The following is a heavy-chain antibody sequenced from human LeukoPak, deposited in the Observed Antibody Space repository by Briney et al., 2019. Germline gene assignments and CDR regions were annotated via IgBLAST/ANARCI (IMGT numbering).Heavy chain of an antibody. V-gene: IGHV3-30*18. CDR3: AKMGDSGYEFDY. CDR1: GFTFSSYG. CDR2: ISYDGSNK. D-gene: IGHD5-12*01. Sequence: GGSLRLSCAASGFTFSSYGMHWVRQAPGKGLEWVAVISYDGSNKYYADSVKGRFTISRDNSKNTLYLQVNSLRAEDTAVYYCAKMGDSGYEFDYWGQGTLVTVS. J-gene: IGHJ4*02.